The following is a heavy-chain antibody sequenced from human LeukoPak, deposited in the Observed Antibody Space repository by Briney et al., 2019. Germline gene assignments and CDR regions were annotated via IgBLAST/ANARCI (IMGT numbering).Heavy chain of an antibody. CDR3: ARVLSGRGSLYSYYYYMDV. CDR2: ISTSSSYI. CDR1: GFTFNRYN. J-gene: IGHJ6*03. D-gene: IGHD3-10*01. Sequence: GGSLRLSCAASGFTFNRYNMNWVRRAPGKGLEWVSSISTSSSYIYYADSVRGRFTISRDNSKNTLYLQMNSLRAEDTAVYYCARVLSGRGSLYSYYYYMDVWGKGTTVTISS. V-gene: IGHV3-21*04.